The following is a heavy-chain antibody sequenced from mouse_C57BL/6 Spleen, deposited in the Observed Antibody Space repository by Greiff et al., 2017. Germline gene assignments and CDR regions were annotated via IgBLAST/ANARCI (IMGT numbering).Heavy chain of an antibody. J-gene: IGHJ3*01. CDR2: IFPSDSYT. Sequence: QVQLQQPGAELVMPGASVKLSCKASGYTFTSYWMHWVKQRPGQGLEWIGEIFPSDSYTNYNQKFKGKSTLTVDKSSSTSYMQLSSLTSEDSAVYYCARRNVTTVDTWGQGTLVTVSA. V-gene: IGHV1-69*01. CDR3: ARRNVTTVDT. CDR1: GYTFTSYW. D-gene: IGHD1-1*01.